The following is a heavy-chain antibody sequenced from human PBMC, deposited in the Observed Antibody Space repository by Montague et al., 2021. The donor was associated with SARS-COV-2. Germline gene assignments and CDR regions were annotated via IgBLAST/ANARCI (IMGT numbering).Heavy chain of an antibody. CDR2: VGYSGLT. V-gene: IGHV4-39*07. D-gene: IGHD3-10*01. Sequence: TLSLTCTVSRDSISSHNYFWAWIRQPPGKGLEWIGSVGYSGLTFYNPSLESRVTISVDTSKKQFSLKVNSVTAADTAVYYCAKDGEALAWGTFDIWGQGTMVTVSS. CDR3: AKDGEALAWGTFDI. CDR1: RDSISSHNYF. J-gene: IGHJ3*02.